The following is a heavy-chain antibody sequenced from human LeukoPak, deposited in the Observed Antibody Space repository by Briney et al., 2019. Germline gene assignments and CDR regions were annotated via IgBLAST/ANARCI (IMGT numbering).Heavy chain of an antibody. CDR1: GFTFSSYE. J-gene: IGHJ4*02. D-gene: IGHD3-10*01. Sequence: PGGSLRLSCAASGFTFSSYEMNWVRQAPGKGMEWVSYISDSGTTIHYADSVRGRFTISRDNAKNSLYLQMNSLRAEDTAVYYCARVITMLMGYWGQGTLVTVSS. V-gene: IGHV3-48*03. CDR2: ISDSGTTI. CDR3: ARVITMLMGY.